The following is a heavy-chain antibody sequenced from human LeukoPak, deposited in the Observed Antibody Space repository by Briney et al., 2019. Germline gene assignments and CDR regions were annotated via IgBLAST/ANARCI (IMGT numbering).Heavy chain of an antibody. CDR1: SGSISTGSYD. Sequence: SETLSLTCTVSSGSISTGSYDWSWIRQPPGKGLQWIGRIYTSGSTNYNHSIKTRVTLSVDTSKNQFTLKLSSVTAADTAVYYCASTYYDSSGYYPFAYWGQGTLVTVSS. J-gene: IGHJ4*02. CDR3: ASTYYDSSGYYPFAY. V-gene: IGHV4-61*02. D-gene: IGHD3-22*01. CDR2: IYTSGST.